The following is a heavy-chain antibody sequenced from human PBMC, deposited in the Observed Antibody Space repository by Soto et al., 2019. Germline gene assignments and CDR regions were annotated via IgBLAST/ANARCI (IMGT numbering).Heavy chain of an antibody. CDR1: GASISRGSH. V-gene: IGHV4-38-2*01. CDR2: IYQAGSI. J-gene: IGHJ4*02. Sequence: SETLSLTCAVSGASISRGSHWAWIRQPPGKVMESVESIYQAGSIYPKPSPRSRVTISVDTSKHPFSLYMNSGAAADSAVYYLARTDSVGYYPYLGQGILVTVS. CDR3: ARTDSVGYYPY. D-gene: IGHD3-22*01.